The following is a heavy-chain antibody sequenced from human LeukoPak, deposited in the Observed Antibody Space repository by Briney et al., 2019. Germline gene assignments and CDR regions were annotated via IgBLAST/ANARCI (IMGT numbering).Heavy chain of an antibody. D-gene: IGHD5-24*01. V-gene: IGHV5-51*01. CDR2: IYPGDSDT. J-gene: IGHJ4*02. CDR3: ARRGRDGYNSVYGFDF. CDR1: GYSFTSYW. Sequence: GESLKISCKGSGYSFTSYWIGWVRQMPGKGLEWMGIIYPGDSDTRYSPSFQGQVTISADKSISTAYLQWSSLKASDTAMYYCARRGRDGYNSVYGFDFWGQGTLVTVSS.